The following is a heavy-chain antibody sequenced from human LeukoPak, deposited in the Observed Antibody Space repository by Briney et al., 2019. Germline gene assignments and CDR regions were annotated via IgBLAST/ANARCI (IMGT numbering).Heavy chain of an antibody. CDR3: ARGVMTVDS. D-gene: IGHD2-21*02. CDR2: IWYDGSNK. Sequence: GRSLRLSCAASGXTFSNYGMHWVRQAPGKGLEWVAVIWYDGSNKYYADSVKGRFAISRDNSKNTLYLQMNSLRAEDTAVYFCARGVMTVDSWGQGTLVSVSS. J-gene: IGHJ4*02. V-gene: IGHV3-33*01. CDR1: GXTFSNYG.